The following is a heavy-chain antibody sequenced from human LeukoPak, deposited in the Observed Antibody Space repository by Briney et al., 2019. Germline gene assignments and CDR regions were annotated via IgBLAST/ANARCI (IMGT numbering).Heavy chain of an antibody. V-gene: IGHV4-61*02. CDR3: ARGSVCSSTSCYRNDWYFDL. D-gene: IGHD2-2*02. CDR1: GGSISSGNYY. CDR2: IYTSGST. J-gene: IGHJ2*01. Sequence: PSQTLSLTCTVSGGSISSGNYYWSWIRQPAGKGLEWIGRIYTSGSTNYNPSLKSRVTISVDTSKNQFSLKLSSVTAADTAVYYCARGSVCSSTSCYRNDWYFDLWGRGTLVTVSS.